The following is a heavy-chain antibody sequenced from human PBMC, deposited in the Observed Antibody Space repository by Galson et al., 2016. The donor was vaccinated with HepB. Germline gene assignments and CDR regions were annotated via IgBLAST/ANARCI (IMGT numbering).Heavy chain of an antibody. D-gene: IGHD5-12*01. CDR2: FDYEEGET. V-gene: IGHV1-24*01. J-gene: IGHJ4*02. CDR3: ATVVATTRLDYDY. CDR1: GYTLTKLS. Sequence: SVKVSCKVSGYTLTKLSINWVRQAPGKGLEWMGGFDYEEGETIYAENFQDRVTMTEDISTDTAYMELSILRFEDTAVYYCATVVATTRLDYDYWGQGTLVTVSS.